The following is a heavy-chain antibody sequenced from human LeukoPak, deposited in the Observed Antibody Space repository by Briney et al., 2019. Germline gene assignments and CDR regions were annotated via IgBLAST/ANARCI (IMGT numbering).Heavy chain of an antibody. Sequence: PSETLSLTCTVSGDSIIGSYWTWIRQSPGGGLEYIGYIYNGVEVNYSPSLRSRVTISIDMSRSQLSLRLSSVTAADTAIYYCARSRSYDSTGYNPTYYFDSWGQGALVTVSS. V-gene: IGHV4-59*12. CDR2: IYNGVEV. D-gene: IGHD3-22*01. J-gene: IGHJ4*02. CDR1: GDSIIGSY. CDR3: ARSRSYDSTGYNPTYYFDS.